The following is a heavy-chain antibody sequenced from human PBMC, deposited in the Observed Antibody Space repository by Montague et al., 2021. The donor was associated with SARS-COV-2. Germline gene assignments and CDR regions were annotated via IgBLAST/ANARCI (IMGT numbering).Heavy chain of an antibody. J-gene: IGHJ6*02. Sequence: SETLSLTCTGESQGPVSWNSGADWKRTRPDSGHQLIWHADTCWKNNYNPSLKSRVTISVDTSKNQFSLKLSSVTAADTAVYYCAGGPAATYYYGMDVWGQGTTVTVSS. V-gene: IGHV4-61*08. CDR3: AGGPAATYYYGMDV. CDR1: SQGPVSWNS. CDR2: ADTCWKN. D-gene: IGHD2-15*01.